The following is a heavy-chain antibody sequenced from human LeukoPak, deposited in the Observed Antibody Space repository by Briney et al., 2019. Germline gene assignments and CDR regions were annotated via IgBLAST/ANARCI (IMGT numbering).Heavy chain of an antibody. Sequence: GGSLRLSCAASGFTFSPDDMHWVRQAPGKGLEWVASLRYDGSNKYYADSVKGRFTISRDNSKNTLYLHMNSLRAEDTAVYSCAKDHWSVSSSWFSTGGFDYWGQGTLVTVSS. J-gene: IGHJ4*02. V-gene: IGHV3-30*02. D-gene: IGHD6-13*01. CDR1: GFTFSPDD. CDR3: AKDHWSVSSSWFSTGGFDY. CDR2: LRYDGSNK.